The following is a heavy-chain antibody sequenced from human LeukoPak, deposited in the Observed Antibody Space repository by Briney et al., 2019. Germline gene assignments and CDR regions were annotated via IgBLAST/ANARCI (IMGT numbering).Heavy chain of an antibody. Sequence: SETLSLTCTVCGGSISSGGYYWSWIRQHPGKGLEWVGEIHPTDGGHYNPSLESRVTMSVDTSKTQFSLRMNSVTAADTAVYFCARGTDAYKIGNIWGQGSLVIVSS. J-gene: IGHJ4*02. V-gene: IGHV4-31*03. D-gene: IGHD5-24*01. CDR2: IHPTDGG. CDR1: GGSISSGGYY. CDR3: ARGTDAYKIGNI.